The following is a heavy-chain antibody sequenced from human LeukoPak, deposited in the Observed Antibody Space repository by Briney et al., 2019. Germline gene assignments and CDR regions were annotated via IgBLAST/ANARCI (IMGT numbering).Heavy chain of an antibody. CDR3: ATGGSNWGSSTNPTPRRSYWYFDL. CDR2: IYYSGST. CDR1: GGSISSYY. J-gene: IGHJ2*01. V-gene: IGHV4-59*01. D-gene: IGHD7-27*01. Sequence: PSETLSLTCTVSGGSISSYYWSWIRQPPGKGLEWIGYIYYSGSTNYNPSLKSRVTISVDTSKNQFSLKLSSVTAADTAVYYCATGGSNWGSSTNPTPRRSYWYFDLWGRGTLVTVSS.